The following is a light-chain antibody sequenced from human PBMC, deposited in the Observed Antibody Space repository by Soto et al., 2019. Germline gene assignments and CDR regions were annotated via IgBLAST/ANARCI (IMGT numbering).Light chain of an antibody. V-gene: IGLV2-14*01. J-gene: IGLJ2*01. CDR2: EVS. Sequence: QSALTQPASVSGSPGQSITISCTGTSSDVGAYNYVSWYQHHPGKAPKLMIHEVSNRPSGISNRFSGSKSGNTASLTISGLQAEDEADYYCSSHTISSALVFGGGTKLTVL. CDR3: SSHTISSALV. CDR1: SSDVGAYNY.